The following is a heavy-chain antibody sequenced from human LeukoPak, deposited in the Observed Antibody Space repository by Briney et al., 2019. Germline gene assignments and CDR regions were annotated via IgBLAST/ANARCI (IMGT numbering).Heavy chain of an antibody. Sequence: PSETLSLTCTVSGGSISSYYWSWIRQPPGKGLEWIGYIYYSGSTNYNPSLKSRVTISVDTSKNQFSLKLSSVTAADTAVYYCARDYYDSSGYYPALDIWGQGTMVTVSS. CDR3: ARDYYDSSGYYPALDI. CDR1: GGSISSYY. J-gene: IGHJ3*02. D-gene: IGHD3-22*01. V-gene: IGHV4-59*01. CDR2: IYYSGST.